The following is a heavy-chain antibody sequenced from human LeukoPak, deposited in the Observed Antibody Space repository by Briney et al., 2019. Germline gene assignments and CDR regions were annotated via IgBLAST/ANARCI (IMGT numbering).Heavy chain of an antibody. Sequence: SQTLSLTCTVSGGSISSGDYYWSWIRQPPGKGLEWIGYIYYSGSTYYNPSLKSRVTISVDTSKHQFSLKLSSVTAADTAVYYCARRGGSGYPDQYYYYYMDVWGKGTTVTVSS. D-gene: IGHD3-3*01. J-gene: IGHJ6*03. CDR3: ARRGGSGYPDQYYYYYMDV. V-gene: IGHV4-30-4*08. CDR1: GGSISSGDYY. CDR2: IYYSGST.